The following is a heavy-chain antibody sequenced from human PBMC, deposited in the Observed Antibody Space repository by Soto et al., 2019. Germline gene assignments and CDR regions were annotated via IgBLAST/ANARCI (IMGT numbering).Heavy chain of an antibody. CDR1: GGSISSYY. V-gene: IGHV4-59*01. CDR2: IYYSGST. CDR3: ARGGRVVVPAATPLRAFDI. J-gene: IGHJ3*02. Sequence: SETLSLTCTVSGGSISSYYWSWIRQPPGKGLEWIGYIYYSGSTNYNPSLKSRVTISVDTSKNQFSLKLSSVTAADTAMYYCARGGRVVVPAATPLRAFDIWGQGTMVTVSS. D-gene: IGHD2-2*01.